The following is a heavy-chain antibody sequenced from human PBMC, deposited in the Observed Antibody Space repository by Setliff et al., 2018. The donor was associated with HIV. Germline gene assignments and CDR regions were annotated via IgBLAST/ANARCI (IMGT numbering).Heavy chain of an antibody. CDR1: GDSISSYS. Sequence: LSLTCTVSGDSISSYSWNWIRQSPGGGLEWIGFIFSSGSTKYNPSLKSRVTISVDTSKNQFSLKLSSVTAADTAVYYCASYRKAERWLQLGGNFDYWGQGTLVTVSS. V-gene: IGHV4-4*08. J-gene: IGHJ4*02. CDR2: IFSSGST. D-gene: IGHD5-12*01. CDR3: ASYRKAERWLQLGGNFDY.